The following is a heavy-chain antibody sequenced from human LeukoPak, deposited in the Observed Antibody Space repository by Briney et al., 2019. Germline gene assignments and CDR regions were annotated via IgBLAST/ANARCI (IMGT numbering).Heavy chain of an antibody. V-gene: IGHV3-48*04. CDR2: ISSTASSI. CDR1: KFTFSSYS. CDR3: ARDVTYHGGDWFDP. J-gene: IGHJ5*02. Sequence: GGSLRLSCAASKFTFSSYSMSWVRQAPGKGLEWVSYISSTASSIYYAGSVKGRFTISRDNAKNSLYLQMNSLRAEDTAAYYCARDVTYHGGDWFDPWGQGTLVTVSS. D-gene: IGHD4-23*01.